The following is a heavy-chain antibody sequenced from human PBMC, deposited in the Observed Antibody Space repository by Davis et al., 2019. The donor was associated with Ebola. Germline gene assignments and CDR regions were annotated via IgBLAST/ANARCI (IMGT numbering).Heavy chain of an antibody. CDR2: IIPIFGTA. V-gene: IGHV1-69*13. Sequence: AASVKVSCKASGGTFSSYAISWVRQAPGQGLEWMGGIIPIFGTANYAQKFQGRVTITADESTSTAYMELSSLRSGDTAVYYCARNEVVVTAMAYYYYGMDVWGKGTTVTVSS. J-gene: IGHJ6*04. CDR1: GGTFSSYA. D-gene: IGHD2-21*02. CDR3: ARNEVVVTAMAYYYYGMDV.